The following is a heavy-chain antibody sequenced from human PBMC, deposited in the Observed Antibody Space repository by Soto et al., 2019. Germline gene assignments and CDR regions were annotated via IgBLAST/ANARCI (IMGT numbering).Heavy chain of an antibody. CDR2: IIPIFGTA. Sequence: GAXVKVSCKASGGTFSSYAISWVRQAPGQGLEWMGGIIPIFGTANYAQKFQGRVTITADESTSTAYMELSSLRSEDTAVYYCARSPPFSSSWYLTYCFVPWGQGTLVTVSS. J-gene: IGHJ5*02. CDR1: GGTFSSYA. CDR3: ARSPPFSSSWYLTYCFVP. V-gene: IGHV1-69*13. D-gene: IGHD6-13*01.